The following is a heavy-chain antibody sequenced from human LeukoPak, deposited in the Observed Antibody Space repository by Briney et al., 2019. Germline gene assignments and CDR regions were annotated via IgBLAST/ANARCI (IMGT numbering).Heavy chain of an antibody. D-gene: IGHD4-17*01. CDR2: ISSSSSTI. CDR3: AKTTVTTGEYFQH. V-gene: IGHV3-48*04. J-gene: IGHJ1*01. CDR1: GFTFSSYS. Sequence: PGGSLRLSCAASGFTFSSYSMNWVRQAPGKGLEWVSYISSSSSTIYYADSVKGRFTISRDNAKNSLYLQMNSLRAEDTAVYYCAKTTVTTGEYFQHWGQGTLVTVSS.